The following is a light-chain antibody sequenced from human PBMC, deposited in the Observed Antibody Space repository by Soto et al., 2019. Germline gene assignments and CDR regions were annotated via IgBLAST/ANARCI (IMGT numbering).Light chain of an antibody. CDR2: GAS. J-gene: IGKJ4*01. CDR3: QQSSRTLT. CDR1: QSIDRY. Sequence: DIQMTQSPSSLSASVGDRVTITCRASQSIDRYLNWYQQKPGTAPKLLISGASSLRSGVPSRFSGSGTGTKFTLTINSLQPEDFATYYCQQSSRTLTFGGGTKVEIK. V-gene: IGKV1-39*01.